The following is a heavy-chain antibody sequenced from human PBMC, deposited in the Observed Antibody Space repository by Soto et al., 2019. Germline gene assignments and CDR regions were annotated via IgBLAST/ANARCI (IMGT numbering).Heavy chain of an antibody. CDR1: GFTFSRFW. J-gene: IGHJ4*02. D-gene: IGHD4-17*01. V-gene: IGHV3-74*01. Sequence: GGSLRLSCAASGFTFSRFWMHWVRQAPGKGLVWVSRMNSDGSITTYADSVKGRFTISRDNAKSTLYLQVHSLRAEDAAVYYCARETTETSSLFDYWGRGALVTVSS. CDR2: MNSDGSIT. CDR3: ARETTETSSLFDY.